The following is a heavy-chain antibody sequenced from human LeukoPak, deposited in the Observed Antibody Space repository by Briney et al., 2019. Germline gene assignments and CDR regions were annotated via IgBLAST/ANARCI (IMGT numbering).Heavy chain of an antibody. CDR3: ARDRESSSWFDY. CDR1: GFTFSSYS. D-gene: IGHD6-13*01. Sequence: GGSLRLSCAASGFTFSSYSVNWVRQAPGKGLEWVSSISSSSSYIYYADSVKGRFTISRDNAKNSLYLQMNSLRAEDTAVYYCARDRESSSWFDYWGQGTLVTVSS. V-gene: IGHV3-21*01. CDR2: ISSSSSYI. J-gene: IGHJ4*02.